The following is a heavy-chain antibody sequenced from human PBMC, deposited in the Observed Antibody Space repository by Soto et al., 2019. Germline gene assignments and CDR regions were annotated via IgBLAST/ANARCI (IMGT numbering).Heavy chain of an antibody. CDR3: ATDGAAGAVMGV. D-gene: IGHD6-13*01. J-gene: IGHJ6*02. CDR1: GLIFSNYG. V-gene: IGHV3-21*06. CDR2: ISSGGEYS. Sequence: EVQLVESGGGLVKPGGSLRLSCTASGLIFSNYGMNWVRQAAGKRPEWVSSISSGGEYSDYADAVKCRLTISRDNANNILYLQLTRLGVEDTAVYYCATDGAAGAVMGVWGQGTTVTVSS.